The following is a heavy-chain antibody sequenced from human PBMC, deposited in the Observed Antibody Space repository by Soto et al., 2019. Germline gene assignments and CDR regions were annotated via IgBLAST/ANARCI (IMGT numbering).Heavy chain of an antibody. J-gene: IGHJ4*02. CDR2: IKSKTDGGTT. D-gene: IGHD3-10*01. CDR1: GFTFSNAW. CDR3: YRGMVRGSRGDC. V-gene: IGHV3-15*01. Sequence: EVQLVESGGGLVKPGGSLRLSCAASGFTFSNAWMSWVRQAPGKGLEWVGRIKSKTDGGTTDYAAPVKGRFTISRDDSNNTLYLQMNSLKTEDTAVYYCYRGMVRGSRGDCWGQGTLVTVSS.